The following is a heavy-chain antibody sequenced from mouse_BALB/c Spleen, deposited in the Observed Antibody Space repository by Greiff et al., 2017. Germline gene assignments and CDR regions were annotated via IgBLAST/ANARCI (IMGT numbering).Heavy chain of an antibody. CDR1: GFTFSSFG. CDR3: VTTVVENYAMDY. CDR2: ISSGSSTI. V-gene: IGHV5-17*02. J-gene: IGHJ4*01. Sequence: EVQLVESGGGLVQPGGSRKLSCAASGFTFSSFGMHWVRQAPEKGLEWVAYISSGSSTIYYADTVKGRFTISRDNPKNTLFLQMTSLRSEDTAMYYCVTTVVENYAMDYWGQGTSVTVSS. D-gene: IGHD1-1*01.